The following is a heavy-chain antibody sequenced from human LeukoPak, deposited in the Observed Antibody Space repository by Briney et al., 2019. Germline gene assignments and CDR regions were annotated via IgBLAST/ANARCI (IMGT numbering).Heavy chain of an antibody. V-gene: IGHV3-74*01. J-gene: IGHJ6*02. Sequence: GGSLRLSCAASGFTFSSYWMHWVRQAPGKGLVWVSRINSDGSSTSYADSVKGRFTISRDNAKNTLYLQMNSLRAEDTAVYYCARASGGNYYDSSGYYYYYGMDVWGQGTTVTVSS. D-gene: IGHD3-22*01. CDR3: ARASGGNYYDSSGYYYYYGMDV. CDR1: GFTFSSYW. CDR2: INSDGSST.